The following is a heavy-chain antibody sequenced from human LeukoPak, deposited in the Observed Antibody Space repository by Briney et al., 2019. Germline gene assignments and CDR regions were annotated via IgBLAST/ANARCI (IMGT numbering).Heavy chain of an antibody. CDR3: AKRVPYSSPSLYFDA. Sequence: PGVSLRLSCAGSGFTFSTNDMNWVRQGPGNGLMWVSFISDTASGTYSADSVKGRFTISRDTSKNTLSLHMTSLRLEDTAISYCAKRVPYSSPSLYFDAWGQGALVTVSS. CDR1: GFTFSTND. CDR2: ISDTASGT. J-gene: IGHJ4*02. D-gene: IGHD6-19*01. V-gene: IGHV3-23*01.